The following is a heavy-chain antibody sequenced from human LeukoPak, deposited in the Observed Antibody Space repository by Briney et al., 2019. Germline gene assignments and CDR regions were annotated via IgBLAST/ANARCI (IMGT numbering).Heavy chain of an antibody. V-gene: IGHV4-38-2*01. J-gene: IGHJ4*02. CDR1: GYSISSGYY. CDR3: ARWDCSGGSCYNPIFDY. D-gene: IGHD2-15*01. CDR2: IYHSGST. Sequence: SETLSLTCAVSGYSISSGYYLGWIRPPPGKGLEWIGMIYHSGSTYYNPSLKSRVTISVDTSKNQFSLKLSSVTAADTAVYYCARWDCSGGSCYNPIFDYWGQGTLVTVSS.